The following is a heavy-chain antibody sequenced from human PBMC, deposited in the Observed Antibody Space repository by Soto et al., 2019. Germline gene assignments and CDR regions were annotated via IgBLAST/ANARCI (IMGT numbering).Heavy chain of an antibody. CDR2: ISDSGGST. CDR3: AKGRAMTTFYYFDY. J-gene: IGHJ4*02. D-gene: IGHD4-4*01. Sequence: EVQLLESGGGLVQPGGSLRLSCAASGFTFSSYAMSWVRQAPGKGLEWVSGISDSGGSTYYAASEKGRFTISRDNSKNTLYLQMNSLRAEDTAVYYCAKGRAMTTFYYFDYWGQGTLVTVSS. CDR1: GFTFSSYA. V-gene: IGHV3-23*01.